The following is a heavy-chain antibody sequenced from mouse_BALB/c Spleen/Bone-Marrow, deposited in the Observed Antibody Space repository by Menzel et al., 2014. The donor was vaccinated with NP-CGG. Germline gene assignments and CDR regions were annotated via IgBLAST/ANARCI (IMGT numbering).Heavy chain of an antibody. CDR2: IHPSDSET. J-gene: IGHJ4*01. CDR3: ARGEGLRRSYYALDY. Sequence: QVQLQQSGAELVRPGASVKLSCKASGYSFTSYWMNWVKQRPGQGLEWIGMIHPSDSETRLNQKFKDKATSTVDKASSTAYMQLSSPRSEDAAVFYCARGEGLRRSYYALDYWGQGTSVTVSS. V-gene: IGHV1-61*01. D-gene: IGHD2-4*01. CDR1: GYSFTSYW.